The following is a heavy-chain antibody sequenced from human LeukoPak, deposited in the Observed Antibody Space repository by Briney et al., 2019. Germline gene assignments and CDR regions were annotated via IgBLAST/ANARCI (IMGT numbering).Heavy chain of an antibody. CDR1: GYTFTSYY. J-gene: IGHJ3*02. CDR3: AKEGYYDSSGYYYVFAFDI. CDR2: INPSGGST. Sequence: GASVKVSCKASGYTFTSYYMHWVRQAPGQGLEWMGIINPSGGSTSYAQKFQGRVTMTRDTSTSTIYMELSSLRSEDTAVYYCAKEGYYDSSGYYYVFAFDIWGQGTMVTVSS. D-gene: IGHD3-22*01. V-gene: IGHV1-46*01.